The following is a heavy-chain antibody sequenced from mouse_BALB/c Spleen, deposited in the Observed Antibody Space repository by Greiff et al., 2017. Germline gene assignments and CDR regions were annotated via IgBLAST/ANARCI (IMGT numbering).Heavy chain of an antibody. J-gene: IGHJ3*01. Sequence: VQRVESGPGLVAPSQSLSITCTASGFSLTSYGVHWVRQPPGKGLEWMGVIWAGGSTNYNSALMSRLSISKDNSKSQVFLKMNSLQTDDTAMYYCARDITTAPGASWGQGTLVTVSA. D-gene: IGHD1-2*01. CDR3: ARDITTAPGAS. CDR1: GFSLTSYG. V-gene: IGHV2-9*02. CDR2: IWAGGST.